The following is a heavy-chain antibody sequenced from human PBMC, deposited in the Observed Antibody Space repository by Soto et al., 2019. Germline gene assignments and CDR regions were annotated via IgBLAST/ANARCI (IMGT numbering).Heavy chain of an antibody. V-gene: IGHV3-73*02. J-gene: IGHJ4*02. CDR1: GFTFSGSA. CDR2: IRRSAKNYAT. CDR3: TRTFDRSVYFSPEFDY. Sequence: EVQLVDSGGDLVQPGGSLKLSCAASGFTFSGSAMHWVRQASGKGLEWVGHIRRSAKNYATVYAASVKGRFIISRDDSKNTTYLQMTSLKTDDTAVYYCTRTFDRSVYFSPEFDYWCQGTLVTVSS. D-gene: IGHD3-22*01.